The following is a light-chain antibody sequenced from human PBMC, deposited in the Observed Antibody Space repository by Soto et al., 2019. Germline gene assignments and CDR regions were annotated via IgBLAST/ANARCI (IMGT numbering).Light chain of an antibody. Sequence: DIPMTQSPSTLSASLGERVTITCRASQSFSNWLAWYQHKPGKAPRLLIYDVSSLESGVPPRFSGSASGTEFILTISSLQADDFATYYCQQFDRYSWTFGQGKPVEMK. CDR1: QSFSNW. J-gene: IGKJ1*01. CDR3: QQFDRYSWT. V-gene: IGKV1-5*01. CDR2: DVS.